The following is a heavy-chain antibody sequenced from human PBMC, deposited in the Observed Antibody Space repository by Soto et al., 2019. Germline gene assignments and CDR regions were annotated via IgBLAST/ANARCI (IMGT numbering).Heavy chain of an antibody. D-gene: IGHD1-26*01. CDR1: GFTFSNYA. CDR2: ISHDGTNK. Sequence: QVQLVESGGGVVQPGGSLRLSCAASGFTFSNYAIHWARQAPGRGLEWVALISHDGTNKHYADSVKGRFTISRDNLKNTVYLQMNSLKPDDTAVFYCAREADPVGSNEAFDIWGQGRMVIVSS. CDR3: AREADPVGSNEAFDI. J-gene: IGHJ3*02. V-gene: IGHV3-30-3*01.